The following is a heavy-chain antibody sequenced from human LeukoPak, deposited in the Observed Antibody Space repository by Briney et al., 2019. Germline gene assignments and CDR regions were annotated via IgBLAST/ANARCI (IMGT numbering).Heavy chain of an antibody. CDR2: ISSSSSYI. V-gene: IGHV3-21*01. J-gene: IGHJ6*03. Sequence: PGGSLRLSCAASGFTFSDNYMNWVRQAPGKGLEWVSSISSSSSYIYYADSVKGRFTISRDNAKNSLYLQMNSLRAEDTAVYYCARVLRDAVYYYYYYMDVWGKGTTVTVSS. CDR3: ARVLRDAVYYYYYYMDV. CDR1: GFTFSDNY. D-gene: IGHD3-9*01.